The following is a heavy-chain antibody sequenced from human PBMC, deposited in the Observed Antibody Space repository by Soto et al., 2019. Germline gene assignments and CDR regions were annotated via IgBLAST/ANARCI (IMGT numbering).Heavy chain of an antibody. CDR1: GYTFITYG. CDR3: ARGTYKDF. V-gene: IGHV1-18*01. J-gene: IGHJ4*02. CDR2: ISAYNGNT. Sequence: XXVKVSCKASGYTFITYGINWVRQAPGQGLEWMAWISAYNGNTYYAQNFQGRVTITTDTSTSTAYMELRSLRSDDTAIYYCARGTYKDFWGQGTLVTVS. D-gene: IGHD1-1*01.